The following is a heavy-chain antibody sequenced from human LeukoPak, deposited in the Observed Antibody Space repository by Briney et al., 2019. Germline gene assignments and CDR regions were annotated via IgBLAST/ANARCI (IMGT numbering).Heavy chain of an antibody. V-gene: IGHV3-23*01. CDR3: AKANSAYSSSWYGSYFDY. CDR1: GFTFSSYA. D-gene: IGHD6-13*01. Sequence: QAGGSLRLSCAASGFTFSSYAMSWVRQAPGKGLEWVSTVSGSGGSTFYADSVKGRFTISRDNSKNTLYPQMNSLRAEDTAVYYCAKANSAYSSSWYGSYFDYWGQGTLVTVSS. J-gene: IGHJ4*02. CDR2: VSGSGGST.